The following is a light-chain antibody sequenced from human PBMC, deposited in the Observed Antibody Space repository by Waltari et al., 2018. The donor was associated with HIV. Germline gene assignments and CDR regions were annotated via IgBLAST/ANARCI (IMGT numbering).Light chain of an antibody. J-gene: IGLJ2*01. CDR3: QSADSSGTYPVV. CDR2: KDS. V-gene: IGLV3-25*03. CDR1: ALPKKY. Sequence: SYALTQPTSVSVSPGQTARITCSGDALPKKYAYWYQQKPGQAPVVVIYKDSERPSGIPERFSGSSSGTTVTLTISGVQAEDEADYYCQSADSSGTYPVVFGGGTKLTVL.